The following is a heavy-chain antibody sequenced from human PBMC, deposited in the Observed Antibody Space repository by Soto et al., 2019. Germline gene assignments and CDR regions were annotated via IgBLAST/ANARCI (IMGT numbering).Heavy chain of an antibody. D-gene: IGHD3-10*01. CDR2: INTDGSRT. J-gene: IGHJ3*02. CDR3: ARPRGTGSSAFDI. V-gene: IGHV3-74*01. CDR1: GFTFRNYW. Sequence: EVQLVESGGDLVQSGGSLRLSCAASGFTFRNYWMHWVRQSPGEGLVGVSRINTDGSRTDYADSVKGRFTISRDNAKNTLYRQMNSLRAEDTAVYCCARPRGTGSSAFDIWGQGTMVTVSS.